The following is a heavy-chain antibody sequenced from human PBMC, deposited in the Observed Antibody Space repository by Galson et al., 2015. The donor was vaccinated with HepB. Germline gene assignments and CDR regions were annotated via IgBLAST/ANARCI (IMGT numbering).Heavy chain of an antibody. CDR3: TTYSSSWYWDWFDP. J-gene: IGHJ5*02. Sequence: SLRLSCAASGFTFSNAWMSWVRQAPGKGLEWVGRIKSKTDGGTTDYAAPVKGRFTISRDDSKNTLYLQMNSLKTEDTAVYYCTTYSSSWYWDWFDPWGQGTLVTVSS. D-gene: IGHD6-13*01. CDR1: GFTFSNAW. CDR2: IKSKTDGGTT. V-gene: IGHV3-15*01.